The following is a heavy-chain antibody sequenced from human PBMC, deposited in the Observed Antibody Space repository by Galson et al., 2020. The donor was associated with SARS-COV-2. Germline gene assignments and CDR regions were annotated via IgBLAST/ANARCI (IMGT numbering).Heavy chain of an antibody. CDR3: AREGRRNTEQSSYYYYGMDV. Sequence: TGGSLRLSCAASGFTFSSYAMHWVRQAPGKGLEWVAVISYDGSNKYYADSVKGRFTISRDNSKNTLYLQMNSLRAEDTAVYYCAREGRRNTEQSSYYYYGMDVWGQGTTVTVSS. D-gene: IGHD6-6*01. CDR2: ISYDGSNK. V-gene: IGHV3-30-3*01. CDR1: GFTFSSYA. J-gene: IGHJ6*02.